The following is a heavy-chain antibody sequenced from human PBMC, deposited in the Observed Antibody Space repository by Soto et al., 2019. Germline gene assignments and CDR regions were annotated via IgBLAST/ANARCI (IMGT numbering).Heavy chain of an antibody. D-gene: IGHD1-26*01. CDR2: ISGYNGNT. CDR1: GYTFTSYG. V-gene: IGHV1-18*01. Sequence: ASVKVSCKASGYTFTSYGITWVRQAPGQGLEWMGWISGYNGNTKYAQKFQGRVTMTADTSTSTAYMELRSLRSDDTAVYYCARDLGSYYFYWGQGTLVTVSS. CDR3: ARDLGSYYFY. J-gene: IGHJ4*02.